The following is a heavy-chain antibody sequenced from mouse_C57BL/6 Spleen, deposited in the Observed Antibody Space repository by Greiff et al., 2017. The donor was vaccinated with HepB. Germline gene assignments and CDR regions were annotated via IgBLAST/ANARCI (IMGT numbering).Heavy chain of an antibody. CDR3: ARRGDYWYFDV. J-gene: IGHJ1*03. CDR1: GYTFTDYN. Sequence: LVEPGASVKIPCKASGYTFTDYNMDWVKQSHGKSLEWIGDINPNNGGTIYNQKFKGKATLTVDKSSSTAYMELRSLTSEDTAVYYCARRGDYWYFDVWGTGTTVTVSS. CDR2: INPNNGGT. V-gene: IGHV1-18*01.